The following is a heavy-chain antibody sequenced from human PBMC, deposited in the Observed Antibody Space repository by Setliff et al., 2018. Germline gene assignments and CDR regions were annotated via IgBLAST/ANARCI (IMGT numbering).Heavy chain of an antibody. CDR3: ARLGAPASHDAFDI. CDR1: GYRFTTYW. J-gene: IGHJ3*02. CDR2: VFSGDSDT. D-gene: IGHD6-25*01. Sequence: LGESLKISCKGSGYRFTTYWIGWVRQMPGKGLEWMGIVFSGDSDTRYSPSFQGQVTMSADKSINTAYLQWSSLKASDTAMYYCARLGAPASHDAFDIWGQGTMVTGSS. V-gene: IGHV5-51*01.